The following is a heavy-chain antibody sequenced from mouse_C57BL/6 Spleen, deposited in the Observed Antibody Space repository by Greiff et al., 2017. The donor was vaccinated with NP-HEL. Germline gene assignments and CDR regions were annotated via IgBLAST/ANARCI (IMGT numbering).Heavy chain of an antibody. CDR1: GYTFTDYY. D-gene: IGHD1-1*01. CDR2: INPNNGGP. V-gene: IGHV1-18*01. CDR3: ARSGGDDYGSRNNYGDY. J-gene: IGHJ2*01. Sequence: VQLQQSGPELVKPGASVKLPCKASGYTFTDYYMHWVKQSHGTSLEWIGVINPNNGGPIYNQKFKGKATLTVDKSSSTAYMQLRSLTSEDTAVYNCARSGGDDYGSRNNYGDYWGQGTTLTVSA.